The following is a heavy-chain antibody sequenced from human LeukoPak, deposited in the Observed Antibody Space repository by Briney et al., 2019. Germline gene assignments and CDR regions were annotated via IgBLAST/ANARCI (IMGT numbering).Heavy chain of an antibody. Sequence: VASVKVSCKASGYTFTSYGISWVRQAPGQGLEWMGWINPNSGGTNYAQKFQGRVTMTRDTSISTAYMEMSRLRSDDTAVYYCARAEQDILTGYYWFDPWGQGTLVTVSS. CDR3: ARAEQDILTGYYWFDP. V-gene: IGHV1-2*02. D-gene: IGHD3-9*01. CDR2: INPNSGGT. CDR1: GYTFTSYG. J-gene: IGHJ5*02.